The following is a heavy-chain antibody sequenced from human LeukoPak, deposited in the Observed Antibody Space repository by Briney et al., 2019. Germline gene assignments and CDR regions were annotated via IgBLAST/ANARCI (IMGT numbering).Heavy chain of an antibody. CDR2: IYYSGST. D-gene: IGHD6-13*01. J-gene: IGHJ5*02. CDR1: GGSISSGGYY. Sequence: SETLSLTCTVSGGSISSGGYYWSWIRQHPGKGVEWIGYIYYSGSTYYNPSLKSRVTISVDTSKNQFSLKLSSVTAADTAVYYCARESVAAAVRLFDPWGQETLVTVSS. CDR3: ARESVAAAVRLFDP. V-gene: IGHV4-31*03.